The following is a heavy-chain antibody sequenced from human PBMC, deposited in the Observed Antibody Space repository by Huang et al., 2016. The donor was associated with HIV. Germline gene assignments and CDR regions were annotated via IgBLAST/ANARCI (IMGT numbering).Heavy chain of an antibody. CDR3: ARLDYGDYSSAFDI. CDR1: GGSISSHDYY. J-gene: IGHJ3*02. CDR2: VYFSGST. Sequence: QLQLQESGPGLVKPSETLSLTCPVSGGSISSHDYYWGWIRQPPGKGLEWIGSVYFSGSTYYNPSLKSRVNISVDTSKNQFSRKLSSVTAADTAVYYCARLDYGDYSSAFDIWGQGTMVTVSS. V-gene: IGHV4-39*01. D-gene: IGHD4-17*01.